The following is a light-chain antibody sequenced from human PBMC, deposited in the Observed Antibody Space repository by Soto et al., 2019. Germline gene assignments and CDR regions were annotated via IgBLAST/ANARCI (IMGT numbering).Light chain of an antibody. CDR3: SSYADSNNYV. V-gene: IGLV2-8*01. J-gene: IGLJ1*01. CDR2: EVS. Sequence: QSALTQPPSASGSPGQSVTISCTGTSSDVGGYNYVSWYQQHPGKAPKIMIYEVSKRPSGVPDRFSGSKSGNTASLTVSGLQAEDEADYYCSSYADSNNYVFGTGPKVTVL. CDR1: SSDVGGYNY.